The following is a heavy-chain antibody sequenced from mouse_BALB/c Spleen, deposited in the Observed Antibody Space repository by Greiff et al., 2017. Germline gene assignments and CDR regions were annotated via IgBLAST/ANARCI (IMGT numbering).Heavy chain of an antibody. CDR3: ARDYGSGAYAMDY. CDR2: IDPSDSET. V-gene: IGHV1S126*01. J-gene: IGHJ4*01. D-gene: IGHD1-1*01. CDR1: GYSFTSYW. Sequence: VKLMESGPQLVRPGASVKISCKASGYSFTSYWMHWVKQRPGQGLEWIGMIDPSDSETRLNQKFKDKATLTVDKSSSTAYMQLSSPTSEDSAVYYCARDYGSGAYAMDYWGQGTSVTVSS.